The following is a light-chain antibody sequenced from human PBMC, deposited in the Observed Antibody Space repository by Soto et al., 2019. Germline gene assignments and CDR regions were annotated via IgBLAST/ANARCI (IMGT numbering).Light chain of an antibody. J-gene: IGKJ1*01. CDR3: QQRSNWPWT. CDR1: QSISSSY. CDR2: GAF. Sequence: EIVLTQSPGTLSLSPEERATLSCRASQSISSSYLAWYQQKPGQAPRLLIYGAFSRATGIPDRFSGSGSGTDFTLTINRVAPEDFAVYYCQQRSNWPWTFGQGTKVDIK. V-gene: IGKV3D-20*02.